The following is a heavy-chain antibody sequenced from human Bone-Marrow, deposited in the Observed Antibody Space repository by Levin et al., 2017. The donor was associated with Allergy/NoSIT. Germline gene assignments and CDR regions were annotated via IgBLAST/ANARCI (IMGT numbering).Heavy chain of an antibody. Sequence: SETLSLTCSVSGGSISSANFYWGWIRQPPGKGLEWIGTIYSSGSTYYNPSLKSRVTISVDTSKNQFSLKLRSVTAADTAVYYCAREWLRLFIGDAFDVWGQGTMVTVSS. J-gene: IGHJ3*01. CDR2: IYSSGST. CDR1: GGSISSANFY. CDR3: AREWLRLFIGDAFDV. D-gene: IGHD5-12*01. V-gene: IGHV4-39*01.